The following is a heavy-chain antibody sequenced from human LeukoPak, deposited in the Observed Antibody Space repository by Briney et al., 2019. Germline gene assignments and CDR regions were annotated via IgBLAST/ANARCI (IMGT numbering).Heavy chain of an antibody. CDR3: ARGIAAASIWFDP. D-gene: IGHD6-13*01. CDR1: GGSISSGGYS. V-gene: IGHV4-30-2*01. CDR2: IYHSGST. J-gene: IGHJ5*02. Sequence: SETLSLTCAVSGGSISSGGYSGSWIRQPPGKGLEWIGYIYHSGSTYYNPSLKSRVTISVDRSKNQFSLKLSSVTAADTAVYYCARGIAAASIWFDPWGQGTLVTVSS.